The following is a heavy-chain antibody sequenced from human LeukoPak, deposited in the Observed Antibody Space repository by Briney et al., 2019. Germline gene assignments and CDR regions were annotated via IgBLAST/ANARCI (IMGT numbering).Heavy chain of an antibody. CDR2: IRFDGSDK. J-gene: IGHJ4*02. V-gene: IGHV3-30*02. CDR3: ARSFAY. CDR1: GFTFINYG. Sequence: GGSLRLSCAASGFTFINYGMHWVRQAPGKGLEWVAFIRFDGSDKYSADSVKGRFTISRDNSKNTLYLQMNSLRAEDTAVYYCARSFAYWGQGTLVTVSS.